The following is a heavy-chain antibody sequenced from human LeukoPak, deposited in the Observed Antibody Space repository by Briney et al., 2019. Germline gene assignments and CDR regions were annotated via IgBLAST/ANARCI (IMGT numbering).Heavy chain of an antibody. CDR1: GFSLSTSGVG. CDR3: AHSGSSGWFGSRLYPYYFDY. Sequence: SGPTLVKPTQTLTLTCTFSGFSLSTSGVGVGWIRQPPEKALEWLALIYWDDDKRYSPSLKSRLTITKDTSKNQVVLTMTNMDPVDTATYYCAHSGSSGWFGSRLYPYYFDYWGQGTLVTVSS. D-gene: IGHD6-19*01. V-gene: IGHV2-5*02. J-gene: IGHJ4*02. CDR2: IYWDDDK.